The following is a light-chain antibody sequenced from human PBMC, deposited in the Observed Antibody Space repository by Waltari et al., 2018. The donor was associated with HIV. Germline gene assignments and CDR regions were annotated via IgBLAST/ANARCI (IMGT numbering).Light chain of an antibody. CDR3: QQYYTTPLT. Sequence: DIVMTQSPDSLAVSLGERATIHCKSSQSVAYTSNNKNYLAWYQQKPGQPPKLLICWASTRESGVPDRFSGSGSGTDFTLTITSLQAEDVAVYYCQQYYTTPLTFGGGTKVEIK. CDR2: WAS. V-gene: IGKV4-1*01. J-gene: IGKJ4*01. CDR1: QSVAYTSNNKNY.